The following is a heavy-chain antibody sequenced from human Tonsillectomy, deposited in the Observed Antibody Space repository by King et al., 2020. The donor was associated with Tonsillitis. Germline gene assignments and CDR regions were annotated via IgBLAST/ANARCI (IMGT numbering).Heavy chain of an antibody. CDR2: ISAYNGHT. D-gene: IGHD4-17*01. Sequence: QLVQSGAEVKKPGASVKVSCKASGYTLTRHGISWVRQAPGKGLEWMGWISAYNGHTNYAQNLQGRLTVTTDTSTGTAYMELRSLRSDDTAGYYCAGSGANDYGDYVFYGMDVWGQGTTVTVSS. V-gene: IGHV1-18*04. J-gene: IGHJ6*02. CDR3: AGSGANDYGDYVFYGMDV. CDR1: GYTLTRHG.